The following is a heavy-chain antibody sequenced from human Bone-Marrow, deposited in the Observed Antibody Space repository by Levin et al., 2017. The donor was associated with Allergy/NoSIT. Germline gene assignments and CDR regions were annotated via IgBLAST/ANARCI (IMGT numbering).Heavy chain of an antibody. V-gene: IGHV3-66*01. Sequence: LTGGSLRLSCAASGLTVSSNFMSWVRQAPGKGLEWVSIFYSGGSTYYADSVKGRFTISRDNSRNTLFLQMNSLRAEDTAVYYCVRDRSDYGSGGSFGVGMDVWGQGTTVTVSS. D-gene: IGHD3-22*01. CDR3: VRDRSDYGSGGSFGVGMDV. J-gene: IGHJ6*02. CDR1: GLTVSSNF. CDR2: FYSGGST.